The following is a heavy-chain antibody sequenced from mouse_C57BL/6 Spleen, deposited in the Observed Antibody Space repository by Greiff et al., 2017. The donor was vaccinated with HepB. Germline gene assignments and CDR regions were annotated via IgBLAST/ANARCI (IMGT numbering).Heavy chain of an antibody. J-gene: IGHJ1*03. V-gene: IGHV5-17*01. CDR3: ARGSTMVTTGYWYFDV. Sequence: EVKLVESGGGLVKPGGSLKLSCAASGFTFSDYGMHWVRQAPEKGLEWVAYISSGSSTIYYADTVKGRFTISRDNAKNTLFLQMTSLRSEDTAMYYCARGSTMVTTGYWYFDVWGTGTTVTVSS. D-gene: IGHD2-2*01. CDR1: GFTFSDYG. CDR2: ISSGSSTI.